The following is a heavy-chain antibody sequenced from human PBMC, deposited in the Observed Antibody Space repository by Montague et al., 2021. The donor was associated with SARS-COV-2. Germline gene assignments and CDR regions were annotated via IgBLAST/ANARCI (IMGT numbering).Heavy chain of an antibody. V-gene: IGHV4-39*07. J-gene: IGHJ4*02. CDR2: IYYSGST. Sequence: SETLSLTCIVSGGSIRSSAYYWGWIRQAPGKGLEWIGSIYYSGSTMYTPSLKTRVTLSVDTSKNQFSLNLSSVTAADTAVYYCARDFGYWGQGTLVTVSS. CDR1: GGSIRSSAYY. CDR3: ARDFGY.